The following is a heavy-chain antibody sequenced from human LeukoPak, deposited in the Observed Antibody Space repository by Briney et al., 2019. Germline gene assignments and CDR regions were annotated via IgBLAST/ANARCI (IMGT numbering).Heavy chain of an antibody. D-gene: IGHD3-22*01. Sequence: SETLSLTCTVSGYSIISDYFWGWIRQPPGKGLEWIGTIYHSGSTNYNPSLKSRVTISVDTSKNQFSLKLSSVTAADTAVYYCARGPRYYDSSANKGAFDIWGQGTMVTVSS. V-gene: IGHV4-38-2*02. J-gene: IGHJ3*02. CDR2: IYHSGST. CDR1: GYSIISDYF. CDR3: ARGPRYYDSSANKGAFDI.